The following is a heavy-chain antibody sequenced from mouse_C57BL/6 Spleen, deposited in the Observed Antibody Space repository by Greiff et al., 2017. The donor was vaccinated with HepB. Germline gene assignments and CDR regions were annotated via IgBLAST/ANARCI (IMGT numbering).Heavy chain of an antibody. CDR1: GFTFSSYA. V-gene: IGHV5-4*01. D-gene: IGHD1-1*02. Sequence: EVHLVESGGGLVKPGGSLKLSCAASGFTFSSYAMSWVRQTPEKRLEWVATISDGGSYTYYPDNVKGRFTISRDNAKNNLYLQMSHLKSEDTAMYYCAREVATSMDYWGQGTSVTVSS. CDR2: ISDGGSYT. J-gene: IGHJ4*01. CDR3: AREVATSMDY.